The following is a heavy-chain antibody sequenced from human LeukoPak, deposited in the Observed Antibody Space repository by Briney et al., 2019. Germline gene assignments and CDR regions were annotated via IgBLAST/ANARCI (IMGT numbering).Heavy chain of an antibody. V-gene: IGHV3-64*01. Sequence: GGSLRLSCVASGFTFSSHSMHWVRQPPGKGLEYVSGIHSNGGSTYFAKSVKGRFYISRDNSKNRLDVQMGSLTAEDMAVYYCARRGSGWEFDYWGQGTLVTVSS. CDR3: ARRGSGWEFDY. D-gene: IGHD6-19*01. CDR2: IHSNGGST. J-gene: IGHJ4*02. CDR1: GFTFSSHS.